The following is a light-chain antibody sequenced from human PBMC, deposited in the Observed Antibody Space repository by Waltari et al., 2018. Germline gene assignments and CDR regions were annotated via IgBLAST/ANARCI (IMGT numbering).Light chain of an antibody. CDR2: HAS. CDR3: QHSFTTPPT. V-gene: IGKV1-39*01. CDR1: QDIAFY. J-gene: IGKJ3*01. Sequence: DIQVTQSPSSLSASIGDRVTITCRTSQDIAFYLNLYQQKPGQAPKLLIYHASNLQSGVPSRFSGRGSGTDFTLSISSLQPEDFATYYCQHSFTTPPTVGPGTKVD.